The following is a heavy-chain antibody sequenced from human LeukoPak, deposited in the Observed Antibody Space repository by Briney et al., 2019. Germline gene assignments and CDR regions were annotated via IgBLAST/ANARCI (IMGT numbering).Heavy chain of an antibody. Sequence: GGSLRLSCAASGFTFSNYNMNWVRQTPGKGLEWVSYVSPNGYTIHYADSVKGRFTISRDNAKDSLYLQMNSLRAEDTAVYYCARGVPAAISNWYFDLWGRGTLVTVSS. CDR1: GFTFSNYN. CDR3: ARGVPAAISNWYFDL. CDR2: VSPNGYTI. V-gene: IGHV3-48*01. D-gene: IGHD2-2*01. J-gene: IGHJ2*01.